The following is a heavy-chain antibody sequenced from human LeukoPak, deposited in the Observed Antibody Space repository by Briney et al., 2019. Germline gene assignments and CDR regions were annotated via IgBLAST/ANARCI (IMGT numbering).Heavy chain of an antibody. Sequence: ASVKVSCKASGYTFTSYAMNWVRQAPGQGLEWMGWINTNTGNPTYAQGFTGRFVFSLDTSVSTAYLQINSLKAEDTAVYYCAREELDDYSNPVDYWGQGTLVTVSS. D-gene: IGHD4-11*01. V-gene: IGHV7-4-1*02. CDR1: GYTFTSYA. CDR3: AREELDDYSNPVDY. J-gene: IGHJ4*02. CDR2: INTNTGNP.